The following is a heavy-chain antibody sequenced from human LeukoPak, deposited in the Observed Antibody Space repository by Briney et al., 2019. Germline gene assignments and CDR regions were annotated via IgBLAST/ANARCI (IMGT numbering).Heavy chain of an antibody. CDR1: GFTFSSYA. J-gene: IGHJ4*02. CDR3: AKDYLTQYYDFWSGYSQYYFDY. Sequence: GGSLRLSCAASGFTFSSYAMSWVRQAPGKGLEWVSAISGSGGSTYYADSVNGRFTISRDNSKNTLYLQINSLRAEDTAVYHCAKDYLTQYYDFWSGYSQYYFDYWGQGTLVTVYS. V-gene: IGHV3-23*01. CDR2: ISGSGGST. D-gene: IGHD3-3*01.